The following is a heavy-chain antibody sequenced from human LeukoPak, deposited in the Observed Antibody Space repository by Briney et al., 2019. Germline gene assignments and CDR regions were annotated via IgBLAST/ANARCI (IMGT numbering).Heavy chain of an antibody. J-gene: IGHJ5*02. V-gene: IGHV4-59*01. D-gene: IGHD6-19*01. Sequence: SETLSLTCTVSGGSISSYYWNWIRQPPGKRLEWIGYISNSGGTNYNPSLKSRVSISVDTSKNQFSLKLGSVTAADTAVYYCASRLGYSSGYWFDPWGQGTLVTISS. CDR1: GGSISSYY. CDR3: ASRLGYSSGYWFDP. CDR2: ISNSGGT.